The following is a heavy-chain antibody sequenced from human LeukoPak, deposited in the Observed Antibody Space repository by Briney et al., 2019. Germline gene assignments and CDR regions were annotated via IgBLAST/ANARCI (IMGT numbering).Heavy chain of an antibody. CDR1: GYTFTGYY. CDR2: INPNSGGT. Sequence: GASVKVSCKASGYTFTGYYMHWVRQAPGQGLEWMGWINPNSGGTNYAHKFQGRVTMTRDTSISTAYMELSRLRSDDTAVYYCARGLVNNVLLWFGELLDGDYYFDYWGQGTLVTVS. J-gene: IGHJ4*02. CDR3: ARGLVNNVLLWFGELLDGDYYFDY. D-gene: IGHD3-10*01. V-gene: IGHV1-2*02.